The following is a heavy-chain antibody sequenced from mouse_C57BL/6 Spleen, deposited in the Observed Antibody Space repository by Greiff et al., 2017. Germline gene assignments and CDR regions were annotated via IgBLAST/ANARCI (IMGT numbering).Heavy chain of an antibody. CDR1: GYAFSSSW. CDR3: AREIITTVVGAMDY. D-gene: IGHD1-1*01. V-gene: IGHV1-82*01. Sequence: QVHVKQSGPELVKPGASVKISCKASGYAFSSSWMNWVKQRPGKGLEWIGRIYPGDGDTHYNGKFKGKATLTADKSSSTTYMQLSSLTSEESAVYFCAREIITTVVGAMDYWGQGTSVTVAS. J-gene: IGHJ4*01. CDR2: IYPGDGDT.